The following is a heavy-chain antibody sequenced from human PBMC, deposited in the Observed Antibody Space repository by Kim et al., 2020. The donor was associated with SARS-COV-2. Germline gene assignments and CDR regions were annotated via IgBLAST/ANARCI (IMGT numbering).Heavy chain of an antibody. Sequence: NQTLKSRVTISDATSKIQFSLKLSSVTAADTAVYYCAGRWVTAADDAFDFWGQGTVVTVSS. J-gene: IGHJ3*01. V-gene: IGHV4-39*01. CDR3: AGRWVTAADDAFDF. D-gene: IGHD6-25*01.